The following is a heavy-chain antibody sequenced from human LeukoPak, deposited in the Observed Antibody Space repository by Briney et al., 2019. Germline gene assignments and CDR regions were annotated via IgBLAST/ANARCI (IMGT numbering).Heavy chain of an antibody. D-gene: IGHD6-19*01. CDR1: GDSVTNKNAA. Sequence: SQTLSLTCAISGDSVTNKNAAWNWIRQSPSRGLEWLGRTYYTSRWNNEYAESVKSRITISPATSKNQFSLQINSVTPEDTAVYYCARGFFASGWASWGQGTLVTVSS. CDR2: TYYTSRWNN. J-gene: IGHJ5*02. V-gene: IGHV6-1*01. CDR3: ARGFFASGWAS.